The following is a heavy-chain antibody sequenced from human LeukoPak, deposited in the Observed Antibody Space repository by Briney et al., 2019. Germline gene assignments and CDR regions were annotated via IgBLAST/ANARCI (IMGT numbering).Heavy chain of an antibody. V-gene: IGHV1-2*02. CDR1: VYIFTGYY. J-gene: IGHJ4*02. CDR3: AKGGYSGYDYDC. CDR2: INPNSGGT. D-gene: IGHD5-12*01. Sequence: ASLKVSCKASVYIFTGYYMHWVRQATGQGLEWMVWINPNSGGTNYAQKFRSRVTMTRDTSISTAYMDLSSLRSDDTAVYYCAKGGYSGYDYDCWGQGTLVTVSS.